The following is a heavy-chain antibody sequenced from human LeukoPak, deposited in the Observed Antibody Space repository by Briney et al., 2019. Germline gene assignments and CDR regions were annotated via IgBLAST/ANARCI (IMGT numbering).Heavy chain of an antibody. D-gene: IGHD2-2*01. V-gene: IGHV4-59*01. CDR2: IYYSGST. CDR1: GGSISSYY. J-gene: IGHJ4*02. Sequence: PSETLSLICTVSGGSISSYYWSWIRQPPGKGLEWIGYIYYSGSTNYNPSLKSRVTISVDTSKNQFSLKLSSVTAADTAVYYCARGDGYCSSTSCLLHFDYWGQGTLVTVSS. CDR3: ARGDGYCSSTSCLLHFDY.